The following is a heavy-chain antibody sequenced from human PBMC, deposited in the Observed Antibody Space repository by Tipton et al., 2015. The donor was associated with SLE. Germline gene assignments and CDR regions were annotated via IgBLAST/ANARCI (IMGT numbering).Heavy chain of an antibody. CDR1: GFTVSSNY. CDR3: ATVAAAGTYNFDC. V-gene: IGHV3-53*05. D-gene: IGHD6-13*01. CDR2: IYSGGST. J-gene: IGHJ4*02. Sequence: SLRLSCAASGFTVSSNYMSWVRQAPGKGLEWVSVIYSGGSTYYADSVKGRFTISRDNSKNTLYLQMNSLRAEDTAVYYCATVAAAGTYNFDCWGQGTLVTVSS.